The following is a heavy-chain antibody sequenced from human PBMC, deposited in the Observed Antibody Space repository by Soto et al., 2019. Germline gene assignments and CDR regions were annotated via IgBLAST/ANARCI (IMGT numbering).Heavy chain of an antibody. J-gene: IGHJ4*02. D-gene: IGHD3-3*01. V-gene: IGHV3-23*01. Sequence: PGGSLRLSCAASGFTFSNYAMSWVRQAPGKGLEWVSTISGSGGSTYYADSVKGRFTISRDNSKNTLYLQMNSLRAEDTAVYYCAKVLEYDDFWSRSYDFDFWGQGTLVTVSS. CDR2: ISGSGGST. CDR1: GFTFSNYA. CDR3: AKVLEYDDFWSRSYDFDF.